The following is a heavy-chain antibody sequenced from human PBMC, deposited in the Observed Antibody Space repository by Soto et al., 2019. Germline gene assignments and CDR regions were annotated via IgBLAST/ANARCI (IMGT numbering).Heavy chain of an antibody. CDR1: GFSLSNPRMG. J-gene: IGHJ4*02. Sequence: SGPTLVNPTETLTLTCTVSGFSLSNPRMGVSWIRQPPGKALEWLAHIFSNDEKSYSTSLKSRLTISRDTSKSQVVLTMNNMDPVDTATYYCARIQRISMIVVSKPYFDYWGQGALVTVS. CDR3: ARIQRISMIVVSKPYFDY. CDR2: IFSNDEK. D-gene: IGHD3-22*01. V-gene: IGHV2-26*01.